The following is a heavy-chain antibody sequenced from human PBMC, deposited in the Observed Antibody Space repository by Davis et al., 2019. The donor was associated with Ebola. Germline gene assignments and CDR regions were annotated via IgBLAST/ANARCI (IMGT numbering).Heavy chain of an antibody. Sequence: GESLKISCAASGFTLSDYYMSWIRQAPGKGLEWVSYISSSGSTIYYADSVKGRFTISRDNAKNSLYLQMNSLRAEDTAVYYCAKDGGYDGPDYWGQGTLVTVSS. CDR2: ISSSGSTI. V-gene: IGHV3-11*04. CDR1: GFTLSDYY. CDR3: AKDGGYDGPDY. J-gene: IGHJ4*02. D-gene: IGHD5-12*01.